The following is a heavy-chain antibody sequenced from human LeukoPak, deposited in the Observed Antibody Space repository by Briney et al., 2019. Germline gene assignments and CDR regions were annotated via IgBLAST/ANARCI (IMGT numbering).Heavy chain of an antibody. Sequence: ASVKVSCKASGYTFTGYYMHWLRQAPGQGLEWMGWINPYSGGTKYAQNFQGRVTMTRDTSISTAYMELSSLRSDDTAVYYCARTLTTWPYYFDFWGQGTLVTVSS. J-gene: IGHJ4*02. CDR1: GYTFTGYY. V-gene: IGHV1-2*02. CDR3: ARTLTTWPYYFDF. D-gene: IGHD4/OR15-4a*01. CDR2: INPYSGGT.